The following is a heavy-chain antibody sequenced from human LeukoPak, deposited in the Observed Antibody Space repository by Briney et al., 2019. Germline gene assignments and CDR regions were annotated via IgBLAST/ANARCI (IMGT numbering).Heavy chain of an antibody. CDR3: ARVGDSSGYMYMDV. CDR1: GGSISSGDYY. J-gene: IGHJ6*03. D-gene: IGHD3-22*01. CDR2: IYYSGST. Sequence: SETLSLTCTVSGGSISSGDYYWSWIRQPPGKGLEWIGYIYYSGSTYYNPSLKSRVTISVDTSKNQFSLKLSSVTAADTAVYYCARVGDSSGYMYMDVWGKGTTVTVSS. V-gene: IGHV4-30-4*08.